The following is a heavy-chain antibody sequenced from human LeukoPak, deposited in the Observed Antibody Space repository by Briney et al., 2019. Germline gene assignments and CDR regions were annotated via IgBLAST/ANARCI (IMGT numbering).Heavy chain of an antibody. CDR2: ISSSSYT. CDR1: GFTFSDYY. CDR3: ARDPYYGSGNLHDY. V-gene: IGHV3-11*06. J-gene: IGHJ4*02. Sequence: GGSLRLSCAASGFTFSDYYMSWIRQAPGKGLEWVSYISSSSYTNYADSVKGRFTISRDNAKNSLYLQMNSLRAEDTAVYYCARDPYYGSGNLHDYWGQGTLVTVSS. D-gene: IGHD3-10*01.